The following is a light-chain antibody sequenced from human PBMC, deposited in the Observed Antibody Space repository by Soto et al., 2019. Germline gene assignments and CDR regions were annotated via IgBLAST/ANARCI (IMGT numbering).Light chain of an antibody. V-gene: IGKV1-5*03. J-gene: IGKJ2*01. CDR3: QQYNSYPYT. CDR2: KAS. CDR1: QSISIW. Sequence: DIQMTQSPSTLSASVGDRVTITCRAGQSISIWLAWYQQKPGKAPNLLIYKASSLESGVPSRFSGSGSGTEFTLTISSLQPDDFATYYCQQYNSYPYTFGQGTKLEIK.